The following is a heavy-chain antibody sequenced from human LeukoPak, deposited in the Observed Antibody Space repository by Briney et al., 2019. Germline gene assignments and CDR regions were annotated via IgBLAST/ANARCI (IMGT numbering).Heavy chain of an antibody. V-gene: IGHV4-39*07. J-gene: IGHJ4*02. D-gene: IGHD3-10*01. CDR3: ARGLWFGDTPPGY. CDR2: IYYSGAT. CDR1: GGSISSSSYY. Sequence: PSETLSLTCTVSGGSISSSSYYWGWIRQSPGKGLEWIASIYYSGATYYNPSLKSRVTISADTSTNQFSLKLDSVTAADTAVYYCARGLWFGDTPPGYWGQGTLVTVSS.